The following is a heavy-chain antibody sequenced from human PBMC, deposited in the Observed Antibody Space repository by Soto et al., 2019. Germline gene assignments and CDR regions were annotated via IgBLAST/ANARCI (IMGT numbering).Heavy chain of an antibody. D-gene: IGHD4-17*01. V-gene: IGHV4-31*03. CDR2: IYYSGST. Sequence: QVQLQESGPGLVKPSQTLSLTCTVSGGSISSGGYYWSWIRQHPGKGLEWIGYIYYSGSTYYNPSLKSRVTISVDTSKNQFSLKLSSVTAADTAVYYCARDYRSPLDGDYGIDYWGQGTLVTVSS. CDR1: GGSISSGGYY. CDR3: ARDYRSPLDGDYGIDY. J-gene: IGHJ4*02.